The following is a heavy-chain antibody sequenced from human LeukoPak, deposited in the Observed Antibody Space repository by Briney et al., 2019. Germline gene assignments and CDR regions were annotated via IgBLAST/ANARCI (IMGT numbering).Heavy chain of an antibody. J-gene: IGHJ4*02. Sequence: GGSLRLSCAASGFTFNNAWMNGVRQAPGKGLEWVGRIKTKTEGVTTDYPAPVKGRFTISRDDSKATLYLQMNSLKTEDTAVYYCTTRVVTTNDYWGRGTLVTVSS. CDR2: IKTKTEGVTT. D-gene: IGHD2-21*02. CDR3: TTRVVTTNDY. CDR1: GFTFNNAW. V-gene: IGHV3-15*01.